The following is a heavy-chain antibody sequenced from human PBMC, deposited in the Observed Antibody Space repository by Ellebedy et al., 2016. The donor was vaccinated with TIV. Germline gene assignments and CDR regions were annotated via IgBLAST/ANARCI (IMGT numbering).Heavy chain of an antibody. CDR2: INHSGST. V-gene: IGHV4-34*01. CDR1: GGSFSGYY. J-gene: IGHJ4*02. D-gene: IGHD3-10*01. Sequence: SETLSLTCAVYGGSFSGYYWSWIRQPPGKGLEWIGEINHSGSTNYNPSLKSRVTISVDTSKNQFSLKLSSVTAADTAVYYCARGSGRPLWFGQLSPYFDYWGQGTLVTVSS. CDR3: ARGSGRPLWFGQLSPYFDY.